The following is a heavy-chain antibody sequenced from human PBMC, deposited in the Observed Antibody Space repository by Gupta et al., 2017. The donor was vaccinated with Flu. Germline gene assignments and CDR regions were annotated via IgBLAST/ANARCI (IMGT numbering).Heavy chain of an antibody. V-gene: IGHV4-59*08. J-gene: IGHJ5*02. CDR2: IYYSGST. D-gene: IGHD1-7*01. Sequence: QVQLQESGPGLVKPSETLSLTCTVSGGSISSYYWSWIRQPPGKGLEWIGYIYYSGSTNYNPSLKSRVTISVDTSKNQFSLKLSSVTAADTAVYYCARQLDLLNWFDPGGQGTLVTVSS. CDR1: GGSISSYY. CDR3: ARQLDLLNWFDP.